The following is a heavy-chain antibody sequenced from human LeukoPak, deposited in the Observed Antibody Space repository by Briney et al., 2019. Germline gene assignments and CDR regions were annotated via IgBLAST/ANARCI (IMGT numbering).Heavy chain of an antibody. J-gene: IGHJ4*02. CDR1: GLTVSSTY. V-gene: IGHV3-23*01. CDR2: ISGSGGST. CDR3: AKQHTAMDPFDY. Sequence: GGSLRLSCAASGLTVSSTYMSWVRQAPGKGLEWVSAISGSGGSTYYADSVKGRFTISRDNSKNTLYLQMNSLRAEDTAVYYCAKQHTAMDPFDYWGQGTLVTVSS. D-gene: IGHD5-18*01.